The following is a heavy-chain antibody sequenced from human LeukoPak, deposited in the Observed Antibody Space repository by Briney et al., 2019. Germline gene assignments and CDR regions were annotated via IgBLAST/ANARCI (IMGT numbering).Heavy chain of an antibody. CDR3: ARVGGPLH. V-gene: IGHV4-59*01. Sequence: SETLSLTCTVSGGSISSYYWSWIRQPPGKGLEWIGYIYYSGSTNYNPSLKSRVTISVDTSKNQFSLKLSSVTAADTAVYYCARVGGPLHWGQGTLVTVSS. CDR2: IYYSGST. D-gene: IGHD3-16*01. CDR1: GGSISSYY. J-gene: IGHJ4*02.